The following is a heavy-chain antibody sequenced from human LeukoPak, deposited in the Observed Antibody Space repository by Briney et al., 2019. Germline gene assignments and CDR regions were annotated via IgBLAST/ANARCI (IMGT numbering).Heavy chain of an antibody. Sequence: PSETLSLTCTVSDGSISGYYWSWIRQPPGKALEWIGYIHYSVSTNYNPSLKSRVTISVDTSKNHFSLKLSSVTAADTAVYYCARGYVGYCSSTSCRRAFDIWGQGTMVTVSS. CDR3: ARGYVGYCSSTSCRRAFDI. V-gene: IGHV4-59*12. D-gene: IGHD2-2*01. CDR1: DGSISGYY. J-gene: IGHJ3*02. CDR2: IHYSVST.